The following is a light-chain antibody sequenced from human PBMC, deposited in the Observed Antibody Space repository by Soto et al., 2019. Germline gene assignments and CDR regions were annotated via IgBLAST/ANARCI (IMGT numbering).Light chain of an antibody. CDR3: AAWDDSLSGWV. Sequence: QSVLTQPPSASGTPGQRVTISCSGSSSNIGSNYVYWYRQLPGTAPKLLIYRNSQRPSGVPDRFSGSKSGTSASLAISGLRSEDEADYYCAAWDDSLSGWVFGGGTKLTVL. J-gene: IGLJ3*02. V-gene: IGLV1-47*01. CDR2: RNS. CDR1: SSNIGSNY.